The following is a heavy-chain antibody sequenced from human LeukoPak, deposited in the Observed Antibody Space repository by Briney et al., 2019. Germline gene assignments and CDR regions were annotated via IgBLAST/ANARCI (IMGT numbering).Heavy chain of an antibody. CDR3: ANNFYASGSWGFDL. CDR2: IKEDGSEE. CDR1: GFTLSSHW. Sequence: GGSLRLSCAASGFTLSSHWMSWVRQVPGKGLEWVANIKEDGSEEYYVDSVKGRFTISRDNAKNSLYLQMNSLRAEDTAVYYCANNFYASGSWGFDLWGQGTLVTVSS. D-gene: IGHD3-10*01. J-gene: IGHJ3*01. V-gene: IGHV3-7*03.